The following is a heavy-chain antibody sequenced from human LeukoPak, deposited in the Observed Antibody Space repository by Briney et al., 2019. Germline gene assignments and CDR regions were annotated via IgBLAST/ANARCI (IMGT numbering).Heavy chain of an antibody. CDR3: ARERNSGVDY. Sequence: SETLSLTCTVSGGSISSYYWSWIRQPPGKGLEWIGYIYYSGSTNYNPSLKSRVTISVDTSKNQFSLKLSSVTAADTAVYYCARERNSGVDYWGQGTLATVSS. CDR2: IYYSGST. V-gene: IGHV4-59*01. J-gene: IGHJ4*02. CDR1: GGSISSYY. D-gene: IGHD3-10*01.